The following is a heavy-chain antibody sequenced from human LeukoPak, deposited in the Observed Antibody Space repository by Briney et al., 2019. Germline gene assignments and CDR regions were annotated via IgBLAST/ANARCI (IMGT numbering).Heavy chain of an antibody. D-gene: IGHD4-11*01. J-gene: IGHJ5*02. CDR3: AADHDYSLSYDSYGPLYA. Sequence: SVKVSCKASGFTFSNSAGQWVRQARGQRFEWIGWIGVGSGNTNYAERFQERVTITRDMSTSTAYMELSSLRSEDTAVYYCAADHDYSLSYDSYGPLYAWGQGTRVTVSS. CDR1: GFTFSNSA. V-gene: IGHV1-58*01. CDR2: IGVGSGNT.